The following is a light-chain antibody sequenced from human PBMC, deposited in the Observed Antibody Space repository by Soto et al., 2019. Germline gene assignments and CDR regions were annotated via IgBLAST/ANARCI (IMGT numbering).Light chain of an antibody. V-gene: IGKV3-20*01. CDR1: QSVRSNY. J-gene: IGKJ4*01. CDR2: GAS. CDR3: QQYASSPLT. Sequence: EIVLPQSPGTLSLSSGERATLSCRASQSVRSNYLAWYQQKPGQAPRLLIYGASSRATGIPDRFGGSGSGTDFTLTISRLEPEDLAVYYCQQYASSPLTFGGGTKVEIK.